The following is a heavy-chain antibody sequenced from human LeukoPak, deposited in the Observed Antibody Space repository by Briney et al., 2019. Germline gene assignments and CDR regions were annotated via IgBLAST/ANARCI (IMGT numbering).Heavy chain of an antibody. CDR2: IYTSGST. V-gene: IGHV4-4*07. CDR1: GGSISSYY. Sequence: SETLSLTCTVSGGSISSYYWSWIRQPAGKGLEWIGRIYTSGSTNYNPSLKSRVTMSVDTSKNQFSLELSSVTAADTAVYYCAREEPDYYGSGSHRDYWGQGTLVTVSS. D-gene: IGHD3-10*01. J-gene: IGHJ4*02. CDR3: AREEPDYYGSGSHRDY.